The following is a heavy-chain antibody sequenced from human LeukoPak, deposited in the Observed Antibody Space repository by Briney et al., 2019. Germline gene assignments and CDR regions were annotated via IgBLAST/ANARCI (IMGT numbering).Heavy chain of an antibody. V-gene: IGHV4-4*07. Sequence: SETLSLTCTVSGVSISSYYWTWIRQSAGKGLEWIGRIYTSGSTYYNPSLKSRVSMSVDTSKNQFSLKLSSVTAADTAVYYCARGRYSYGPQNYDYMDVWDKGTTVTISS. CDR3: ARGRYSYGPQNYDYMDV. CDR1: GVSISSYY. J-gene: IGHJ6*03. D-gene: IGHD5-18*01. CDR2: IYTSGST.